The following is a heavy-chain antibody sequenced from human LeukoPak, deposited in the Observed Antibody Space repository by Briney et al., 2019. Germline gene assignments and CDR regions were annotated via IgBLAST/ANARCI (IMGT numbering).Heavy chain of an antibody. Sequence: NPSETLSLTCAVYGGSFSGYYWSWIRQPPGKGLEWIGEINHSGSTNYNPSLKSRVTISVDTSKSQFSLKLSSVTAADTAVYYCARGRRLLDVWGKGTTVTVSS. J-gene: IGHJ6*04. CDR3: ARGRRLLDV. CDR2: INHSGST. V-gene: IGHV4-34*01. CDR1: GGSFSGYY. D-gene: IGHD2/OR15-2a*01.